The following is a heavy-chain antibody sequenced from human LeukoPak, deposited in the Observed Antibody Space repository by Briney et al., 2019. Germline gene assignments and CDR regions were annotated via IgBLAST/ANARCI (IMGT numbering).Heavy chain of an antibody. D-gene: IGHD3-3*01. CDR3: ARGSYYDFWSGYSDAFDI. CDR1: GFIFSDYY. CDR2: ISSSGSTT. V-gene: IGHV3-11*04. J-gene: IGHJ3*02. Sequence: PGGSLRLSCAASGFIFSDYYMSWLRQAPGKGLEWVSYISSSGSTTYDADSVKGRFTISRDNAKNSLYLQMNSLRAEDTAVYYCARGSYYDFWSGYSDAFDIWGQGTMVTVSS.